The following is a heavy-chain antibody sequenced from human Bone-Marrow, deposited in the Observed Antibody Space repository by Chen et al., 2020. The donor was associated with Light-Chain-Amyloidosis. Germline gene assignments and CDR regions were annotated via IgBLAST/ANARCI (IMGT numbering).Heavy chain of an antibody. CDR2: IDWDGDK. V-gene: IGHV2-70*04. CDR1: GFSLSSNGMR. CDR3: ARMSFFETSDALDV. J-gene: IGHJ3*01. D-gene: IGHD3-9*01. Sequence: QVTVKESGPALVKPTQTLTLTCTFSGFSLSSNGMRLNWIRQPPGKALEWLARIDWDGDKYYTPSLETRLTISKDPSKNQVVITMTNMDPVDTATYYCARMSFFETSDALDVWGQGTMITVSS.